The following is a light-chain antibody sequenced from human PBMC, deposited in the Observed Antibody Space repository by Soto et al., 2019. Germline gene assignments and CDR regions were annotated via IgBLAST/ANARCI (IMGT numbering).Light chain of an antibody. CDR2: QVF. CDR3: MQGSLWPFT. CDR1: QSFIHSNGNTY. V-gene: IGKV2-30*02. J-gene: IGKJ2*01. Sequence: DVVMTQSPLSLPVTLGQPASISCRSTQSFIHSNGNTYLTWFQQRPGHSPRRLIYQVFNRDSGVPDRFSGSGSGTDFTLKISRVEADDVGVYYCMQGSLWPFTFGQGNRLEI.